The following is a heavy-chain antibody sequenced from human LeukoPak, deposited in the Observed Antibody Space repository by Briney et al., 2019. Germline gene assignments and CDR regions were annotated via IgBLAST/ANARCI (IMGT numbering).Heavy chain of an antibody. J-gene: IGHJ4*02. CDR3: ARRQYRSSWYYFDY. CDR2: INSDGSTT. CDR1: GFSLSSYW. V-gene: IGHV3-74*01. D-gene: IGHD6-13*01. Sequence: GGSLRLSCAASGFSLSSYWMHWVRQAPGKGLVWVSRINSDGSTTNYADSVKGRFAISRDNAKNTLYLQMNSLRAEDTAVYYCARRQYRSSWYYFDYWGQGTLVTVSS.